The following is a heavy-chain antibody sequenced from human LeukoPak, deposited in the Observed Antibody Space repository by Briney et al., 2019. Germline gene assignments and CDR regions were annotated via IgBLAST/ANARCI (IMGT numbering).Heavy chain of an antibody. Sequence: SETLSLTCTVSGGSISGYFWSWIRQPPGKGLEWIGYIYYTGSTNYNPSLKSRVTISVDTSKNQFSLKVSSVTAADTAVYYCARRSAAGLFDYWGQGTLVSASS. J-gene: IGHJ4*02. CDR3: ARRSAAGLFDY. CDR2: IYYTGST. V-gene: IGHV4-59*08. CDR1: GGSISGYF. D-gene: IGHD2-2*01.